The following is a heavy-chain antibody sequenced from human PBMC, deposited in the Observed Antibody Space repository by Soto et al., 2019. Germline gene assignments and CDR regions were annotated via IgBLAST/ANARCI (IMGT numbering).Heavy chain of an antibody. CDR3: ARSREMRLVDL. J-gene: IGHJ4*02. CDR1: GFPFRTFD. CDR2: MSYDESHE. V-gene: IGHV3-30*03. Sequence: QARLVESGGGVVQPGKFLRLSCAAFGFPFRTFDMHWVRQTPGKGLEWVGVMSYDESHEYYADSVKGRFTISRVNSINTVALLRTDLRPADAAMSVCARSREMRLVDLWGQGTLVAVSS. D-gene: IGHD1-26*01.